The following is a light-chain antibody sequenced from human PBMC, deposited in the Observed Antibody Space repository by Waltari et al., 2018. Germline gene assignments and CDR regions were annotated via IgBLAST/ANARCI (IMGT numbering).Light chain of an antibody. J-gene: IGKJ4*01. CDR2: RAS. Sequence: IQMTQSPSSLSASIGDTVTITCRASRDIANNLNWYQQQSGKAPKLLIYRASSLQSGVPSRFSGSRSGTDFSLTISSLQPEDFATYYCQQGYDFPCTFGRGTKVEIK. CDR3: QQGYDFPCT. V-gene: IGKV1-6*02. CDR1: RDIANN.